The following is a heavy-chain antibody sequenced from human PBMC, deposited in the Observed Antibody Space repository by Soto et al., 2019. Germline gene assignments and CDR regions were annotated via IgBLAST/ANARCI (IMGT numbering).Heavy chain of an antibody. Sequence: SETLSVTCAVYVGSFSGYYWSWIRQPPGKGLEWIGEINHSGSTNYNPSLKSRVTISVDTSKNQFSLKLSSVTAADTAVYYCASEYDFWSGYYSYWGQGTLVTVSS. CDR3: ASEYDFWSGYYSY. CDR2: INHSGST. CDR1: VGSFSGYY. D-gene: IGHD3-3*01. J-gene: IGHJ4*02. V-gene: IGHV4-34*01.